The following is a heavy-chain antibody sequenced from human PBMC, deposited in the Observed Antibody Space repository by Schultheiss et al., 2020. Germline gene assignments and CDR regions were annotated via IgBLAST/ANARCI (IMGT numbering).Heavy chain of an antibody. Sequence: GSLRLSCAASGFTVSSNYMSWVRQAPGKGLEWVSVIYSCGSTYYADSVKGRFTISRDNSKNTLYLQMNSLRAEDTAVYYCARDIIEYSSSNSSYYYYYYGMDVWGKGTTVTVSA. V-gene: IGHV3-66*03. CDR1: GFTVSSNY. CDR2: IYSCGST. D-gene: IGHD6-6*01. CDR3: ARDIIEYSSSNSSYYYYYYGMDV. J-gene: IGHJ6*04.